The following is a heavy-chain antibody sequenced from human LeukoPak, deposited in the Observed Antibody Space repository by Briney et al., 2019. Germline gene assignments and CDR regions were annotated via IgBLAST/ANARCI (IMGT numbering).Heavy chain of an antibody. CDR1: GFTFSGYA. CDR2: ISDSGGST. CDR3: AKPQRFGELLSSFDY. Sequence: GGSLRLSCAASGFTFSGYAMSWVRQAPGKGLEWVSGISDSGGSTYYADSVKGRFTISRDNPKNTLYLQMNSLRAEDTAVYYCAKPQRFGELLSSFDYWGQGTLVTVSS. D-gene: IGHD3-10*01. J-gene: IGHJ4*02. V-gene: IGHV3-23*01.